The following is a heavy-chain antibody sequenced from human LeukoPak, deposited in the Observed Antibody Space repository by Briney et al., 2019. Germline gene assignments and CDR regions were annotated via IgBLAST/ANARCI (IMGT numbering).Heavy chain of an antibody. CDR2: IYHSGST. CDR1: GGSISSGGYY. V-gene: IGHV4-30-2*01. CDR3: ARHSPTDGYNYYY. Sequence: SETLSLTCTVSGGSISSGGYYWSWIRQPPGKGLEWIGYIYHSGSTYYNPSLKSRVTISVDRSKNQFSLKLSSVTAADTAVYYCARHSPTDGYNYYYWGQGTLVTVSS. D-gene: IGHD5-24*01. J-gene: IGHJ4*02.